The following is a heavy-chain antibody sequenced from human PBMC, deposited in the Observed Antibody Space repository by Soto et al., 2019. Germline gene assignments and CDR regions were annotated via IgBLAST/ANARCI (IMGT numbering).Heavy chain of an antibody. CDR3: AKDLYNCNTRLFDY. CDR2: ISYAGSNK. CDR1: GFTFSSDS. V-gene: IGHV3-30*18. J-gene: IGHJ4*02. Sequence: QVQLVESGGGVVQPGRSLRRSCAASGFTFSSDSMHWVRQAPGKGLEWVAVISYAGSNKYYADCVKGRFTISRDNSKNTLYLQMNSLRAEDTAVYYWAKDLYNCNTRLFDYWGQGTLVIVSS. D-gene: IGHD1-20*01.